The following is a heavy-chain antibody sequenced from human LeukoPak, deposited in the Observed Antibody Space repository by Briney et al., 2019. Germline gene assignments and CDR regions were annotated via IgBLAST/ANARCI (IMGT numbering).Heavy chain of an antibody. CDR2: ISYDGSNK. CDR1: GFTFSNYG. D-gene: IGHD3-10*01. CDR3: AKEFYYGSGSYMDY. J-gene: IGHJ4*02. Sequence: GGSLRLSCAASGFTFSNYGMHWVRQAPGKGLEWVAVISYDGSNKYYADSVKGRFTISRDNSKNTLYLQMNSLRAEDTAVYYCAKEFYYGSGSYMDYWGQGTLVTVSS. V-gene: IGHV3-30*18.